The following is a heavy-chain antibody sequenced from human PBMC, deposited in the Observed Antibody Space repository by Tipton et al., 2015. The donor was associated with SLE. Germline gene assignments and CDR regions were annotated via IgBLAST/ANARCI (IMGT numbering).Heavy chain of an antibody. J-gene: IGHJ4*02. V-gene: IGHV4-39*07. Sequence: LRLSCTVSGGSISSSSYYWGWIRQPPGKGLEWIGTIYYSGSTYYNPSLKSRVTISVDTSKNQFSLNLRSVTAADTAVYYCAGAWQGYCSGGTCYVLDYWGQGTLVTVSS. D-gene: IGHD2-15*01. CDR3: AGAWQGYCSGGTCYVLDY. CDR1: GGSISSSSYY. CDR2: IYYSGST.